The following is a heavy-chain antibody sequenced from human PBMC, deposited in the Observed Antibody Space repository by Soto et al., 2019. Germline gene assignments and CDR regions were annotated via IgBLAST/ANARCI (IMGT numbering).Heavy chain of an antibody. V-gene: IGHV1-69*13. D-gene: IGHD3-3*01. J-gene: IGHJ6*04. CDR1: GGTFSSYA. Sequence: ASVKVSCKASGGTFSSYAISWVRQAPGQGLEWMGGIIPIFGTANYAQKFQGRVTITADESTSTAYMELSSLRSEDTAVYYCARDTIFGVVTISHYYYGMDVWGKGTTVTVSS. CDR2: IIPIFGTA. CDR3: ARDTIFGVVTISHYYYGMDV.